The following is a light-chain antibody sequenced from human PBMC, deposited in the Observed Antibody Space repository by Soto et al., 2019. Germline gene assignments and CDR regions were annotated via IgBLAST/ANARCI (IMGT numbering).Light chain of an antibody. V-gene: IGLV2-14*01. J-gene: IGLJ1*01. CDR1: SSDVGGYNY. CDR2: DVS. Sequence: QSALTQPASVSGSPGQSITISCTGTSSDVGGYNYVSWYQQHPGKAPKLMIYDVSNRPSGVSNRFSGSKSGNTASLTISGLQAEDEADYYCSSYTDISTYVFGTGTKLTVL. CDR3: SSYTDISTYV.